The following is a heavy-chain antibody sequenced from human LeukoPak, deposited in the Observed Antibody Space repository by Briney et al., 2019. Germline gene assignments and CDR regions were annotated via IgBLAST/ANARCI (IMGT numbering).Heavy chain of an antibody. CDR1: GYTFTSYD. CDR3: ARAGYSSSSPHYYMDV. Sequence: VASVKVPCKASGYTFTSYDINWVRQATGQGLEWMGWMNPNSGNTGYAQKFQGRVTMTRNTSISTAYMELSSLRSEDTAVYYCARAGYSSSSPHYYMDVWGKGTTVTVSS. CDR2: MNPNSGNT. V-gene: IGHV1-8*01. D-gene: IGHD6-6*01. J-gene: IGHJ6*03.